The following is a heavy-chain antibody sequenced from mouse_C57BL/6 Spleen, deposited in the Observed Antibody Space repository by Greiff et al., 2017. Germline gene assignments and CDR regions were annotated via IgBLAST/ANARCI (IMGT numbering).Heavy chain of an antibody. Sequence: EVQVVESGGGLVKPGGSLKLSCAASGFTFSDYGMHWVRQAPEKGLEWVAYISSGSSTIYYADTVKGRFTISRDNAKNTLFLQMTSLRSEDTAMYYCARRGILGRAYAMDYWGQGTSVTVSS. D-gene: IGHD4-1*01. CDR3: ARRGILGRAYAMDY. CDR2: ISSGSSTI. CDR1: GFTFSDYG. J-gene: IGHJ4*01. V-gene: IGHV5-17*01.